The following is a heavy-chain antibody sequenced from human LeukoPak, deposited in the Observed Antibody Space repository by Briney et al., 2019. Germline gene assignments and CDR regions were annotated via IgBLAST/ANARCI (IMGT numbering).Heavy chain of an antibody. CDR1: EFTFSSYG. D-gene: IGHD2-15*01. CDR3: AKDHCSGFPGCYYFDF. J-gene: IGHJ2*01. V-gene: IGHV3-30*02. CDR2: IWYDGSKK. Sequence: GGSLRLSCAASEFTFSSYGLHWVRQAPGKGLEWVAFIWYDGSKKYYADSVKGRFVISRDNSNNRLYLQMDSVGVEDTAMYYCAKDHCSGFPGCYYFDFWGRGTLVTVSS.